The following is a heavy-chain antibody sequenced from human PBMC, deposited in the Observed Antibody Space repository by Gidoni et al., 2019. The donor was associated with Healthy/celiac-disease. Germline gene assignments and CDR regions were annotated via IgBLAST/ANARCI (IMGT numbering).Heavy chain of an antibody. V-gene: IGHV1-24*01. J-gene: IGHJ6*02. CDR3: ATDYPRRYGSGSPGGLNRRYYYYYGMDV. D-gene: IGHD3-10*01. CDR1: GYTLTELS. CDR2: FDPEDGET. Sequence: QVQLVQSGAEVKKPGASVKVSCKASGYTLTELSMHWVRQAPGTGLEWMGGFDPEDGETIYAQKFQGRVTMTEDTSTDTAYMELSSLRSEDTAVYYCATDYPRRYGSGSPGGLNRRYYYYYGMDVWGQGTTVTVSS.